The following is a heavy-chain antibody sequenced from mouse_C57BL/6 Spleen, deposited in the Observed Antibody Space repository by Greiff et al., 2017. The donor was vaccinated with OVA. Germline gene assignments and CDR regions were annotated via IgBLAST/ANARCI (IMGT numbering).Heavy chain of an antibody. CDR2: ISDGGSYT. D-gene: IGHD1-1*01. CDR3: ARDYYGSSYVGHMDY. J-gene: IGHJ4*01. Sequence: EVKLMESGGGLVKPGGSLKLSCAASGFTFSSYAMSWVRQTPEKRLEWVATISDGGSYTYYPDNVKGRFTISRDNAKNNLYLQMSHLKSEDTAMYYCARDYYGSSYVGHMDYWGQGTSVTVSS. V-gene: IGHV5-4*03. CDR1: GFTFSSYA.